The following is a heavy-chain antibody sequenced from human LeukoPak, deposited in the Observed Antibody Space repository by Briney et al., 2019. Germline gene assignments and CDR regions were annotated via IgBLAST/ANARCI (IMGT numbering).Heavy chain of an antibody. D-gene: IGHD2-15*01. J-gene: IGHJ4*02. V-gene: IGHV3-73*01. CDR1: GFTFSDST. CDR2: IRSKASNYAT. Sequence: GGSLRLSCVASGFTFSDSTMHWVRQASGKGLEWVGHIRSKASNYATTYAASVKGRFTISRDDSKNTAYLQINSLKTEDTAIYYCTRHERDCSGGRCSDYWGRGTPVTVSS. CDR3: TRHERDCSGGRCSDY.